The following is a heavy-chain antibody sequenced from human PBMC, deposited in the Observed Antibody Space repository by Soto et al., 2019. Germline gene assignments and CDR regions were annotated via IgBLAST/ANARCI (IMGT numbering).Heavy chain of an antibody. V-gene: IGHV3-33*01. Sequence: GESLRLSCAASGFTFSSYGMHWVRQAPGKGLEWVAVIWYDGSNKYYADSVKGRFTISRDNSKNTLYLQMNSLRAEDTAVYYCARDPLPLTMTHQYWFDPWGKGTMVTVSS. CDR3: ARDPLPLTMTHQYWFDP. D-gene: IGHD3-22*01. CDR2: IWYDGSNK. J-gene: IGHJ5*02. CDR1: GFTFSSYG.